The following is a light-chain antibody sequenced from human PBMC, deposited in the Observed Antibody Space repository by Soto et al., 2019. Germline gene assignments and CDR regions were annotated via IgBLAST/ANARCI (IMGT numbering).Light chain of an antibody. CDR1: QDIGTF. J-gene: IGKJ3*01. Sequence: DIQMTQSPSSLSASVGDRVTIACQASQDIGTFLNWYQHKPGKAPKLVIYGASNLDTGVPSRFGGSGSGTDFTFTISPLQPEDFATYYCQHYDYLPLFGPGTKVDI. CDR2: GAS. V-gene: IGKV1-33*01. CDR3: QHYDYLPL.